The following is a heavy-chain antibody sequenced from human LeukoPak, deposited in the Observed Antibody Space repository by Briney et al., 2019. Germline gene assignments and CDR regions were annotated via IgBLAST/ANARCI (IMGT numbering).Heavy chain of an antibody. CDR2: ISWNSGSI. V-gene: IGHV3-9*01. Sequence: GGSLRLSCAASGFTFDVYAMHWVRPAPRRGLEWVSGISWNSGSIGYADSVKGRFTISRDNAKNSLYLQMNSLRAEDTALYYCAKDDSGSGSFDYWGQGTLVTVSS. CDR1: GFTFDVYA. D-gene: IGHD3-10*01. J-gene: IGHJ4*02. CDR3: AKDDSGSGSFDY.